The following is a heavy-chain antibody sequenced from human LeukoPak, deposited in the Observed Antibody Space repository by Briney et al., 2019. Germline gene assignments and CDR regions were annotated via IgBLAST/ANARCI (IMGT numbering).Heavy chain of an antibody. Sequence: GALRLSCAATAFTFSSYSMNWVRQAPGKGLEWVSSISSSSSYIYYADSVKGRFTISRDNAKNSLYLQMNSLRAEDTAVYYCAELGITMIGGVWGKGTTVTISS. J-gene: IGHJ6*04. V-gene: IGHV3-21*01. CDR3: AELGITMIGGV. CDR2: ISSSSSYI. D-gene: IGHD3-10*02. CDR1: AFTFSSYS.